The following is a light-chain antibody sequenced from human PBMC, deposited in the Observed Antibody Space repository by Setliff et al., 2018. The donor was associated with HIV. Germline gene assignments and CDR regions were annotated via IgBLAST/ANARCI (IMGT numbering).Light chain of an antibody. J-gene: IGLJ1*01. CDR3: CSYTSSSTHV. CDR1: GSNIGSNS. V-gene: IGLV1-44*01. Sequence: QSVLTQPPSASGTPGQRVTISCSGSGSNIGSNSVNWYQQFQGLAPKLILFSDDQWPSGFRDRFSGSKSGTSASLAISGLQAEDEADYYCCSYTSSSTHVFGTGTKVTVL. CDR2: SDD.